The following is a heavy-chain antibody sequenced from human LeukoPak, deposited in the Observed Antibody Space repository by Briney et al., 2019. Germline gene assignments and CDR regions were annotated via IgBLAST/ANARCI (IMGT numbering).Heavy chain of an antibody. V-gene: IGHV5-51*01. CDR3: ARLGDYGMDV. Sequence: GASLQISCKGSGYRFTSYWIGWVRQMPGKGLEWMGFIYPGDSDTRYSPSFQGQVTISTDKSISTAYLQWSSLKASDTAMYYCARLGDYGMDVWGQGTTVAVSS. CDR1: GYRFTSYW. J-gene: IGHJ6*02. CDR2: IYPGDSDT.